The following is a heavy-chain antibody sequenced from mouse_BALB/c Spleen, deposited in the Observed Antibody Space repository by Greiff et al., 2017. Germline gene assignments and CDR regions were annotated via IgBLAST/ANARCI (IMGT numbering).Heavy chain of an antibody. V-gene: IGHV3-2*02. D-gene: IGHD4-1*01. Sequence: DVKLQESGPGLVKPSQSLSLTCTVTGYSITSDYAWNWIRQFPGNKLEWMGYISYSGSTSYNPSLKSRISITRDTSKNQFFLQLNSVTTEDTATYYCARLPFNWDDAMDYWGQGTSVTVSS. J-gene: IGHJ4*01. CDR3: ARLPFNWDDAMDY. CDR2: ISYSGST. CDR1: GYSITSDYA.